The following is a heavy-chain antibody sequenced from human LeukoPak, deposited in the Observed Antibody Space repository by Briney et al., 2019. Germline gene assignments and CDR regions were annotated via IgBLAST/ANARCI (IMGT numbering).Heavy chain of an antibody. CDR3: ARDSDGNGHYSLTDY. CDR2: IWDDGSKE. CDR1: GFTFSSYG. Sequence: PGGSLRLSCEASGFTFSSYGLRWVRQAPGKGLEWVAVIWDDGSKEYYADSVKGRFTISRDSSKNTMYLQMNSLRVEDTAVYYCARDSDGNGHYSLTDYWGQGTLVTVSS. J-gene: IGHJ4*02. V-gene: IGHV3-33*01. D-gene: IGHD3-22*01.